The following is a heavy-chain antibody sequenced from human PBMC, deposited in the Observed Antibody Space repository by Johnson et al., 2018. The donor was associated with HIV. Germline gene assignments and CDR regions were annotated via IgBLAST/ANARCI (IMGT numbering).Heavy chain of an antibody. CDR3: ARNTHYFANSGPKGNAFDI. Sequence: VQLVESGGGLVKPGGSLRLSCAASGFTFSNAWMSCVHQAPGKGLEWVSGISWNSATKDYADSVKGRFTISRDNAKNSLYLQMNSLRSEDTALYYCARNTHYFANSGPKGNAFDIWGQGTMVTVSS. J-gene: IGHJ3*02. CDR1: GFTFSNAW. V-gene: IGHV3-9*01. CDR2: ISWNSATK. D-gene: IGHD3-22*01.